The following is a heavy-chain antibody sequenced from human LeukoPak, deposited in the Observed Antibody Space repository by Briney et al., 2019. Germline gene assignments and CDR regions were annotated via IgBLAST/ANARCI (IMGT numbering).Heavy chain of an antibody. V-gene: IGHV4-39*01. D-gene: IGHD4-17*01. Sequence: SETLSLTCSISGVSINRSFYYWGRIRQPPGKRLEWIGNIYYTGGTYYNPSLKSRVSMSVDTSNNQFSLNLTSVTAADTAVYFCVRRPNLPADDGDHWRFDIWGQGRRVTVSS. J-gene: IGHJ3*02. CDR3: VRRPNLPADDGDHWRFDI. CDR2: IYYTGGT. CDR1: GVSINRSFYY.